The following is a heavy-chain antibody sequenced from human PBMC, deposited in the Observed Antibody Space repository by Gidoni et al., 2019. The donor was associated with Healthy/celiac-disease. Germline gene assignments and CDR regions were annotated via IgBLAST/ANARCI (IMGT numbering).Heavy chain of an antibody. CDR3: ARDRRYCSSTSCYTVFDP. V-gene: IGHV3-21*01. Sequence: ELQLVESGGGLVKPGGSLRLSCAASGFTFSSYSMNWVRQAPGKGLEWVSSISSSSSYIYYADSVKGRFTISRDNAKNSLYLQMNSLRAEDTAVYYCARDRRYCSSTSCYTVFDPWGQGTLVTVSS. D-gene: IGHD2-2*02. J-gene: IGHJ5*02. CDR2: ISSSSSYI. CDR1: GFTFSSYS.